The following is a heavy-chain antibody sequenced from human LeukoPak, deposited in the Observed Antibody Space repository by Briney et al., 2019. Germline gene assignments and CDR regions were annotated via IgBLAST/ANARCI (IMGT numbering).Heavy chain of an antibody. CDR1: GFSLSSYE. J-gene: IGHJ4*02. CDR3: ARDTLNGPFVISLDF. V-gene: IGHV3-48*03. Sequence: GGSLRLSCAPSGFSLSSYEMNWARQAPGKGLEWVSHISSDGRVGTYLDSVRVRFTMSRDNAKNFLFLQMNGLRAEDTAVYYCARDTLNGPFVISLDFWGQGALVTVSS. D-gene: IGHD3-9*01. CDR2: ISSDGRVG.